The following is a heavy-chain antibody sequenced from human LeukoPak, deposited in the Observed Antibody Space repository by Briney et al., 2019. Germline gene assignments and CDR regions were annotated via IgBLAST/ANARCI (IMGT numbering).Heavy chain of an antibody. CDR1: GFTFSSCD. V-gene: IGHV3-13*05. Sequence: GGSLRPSCAGSGFTFSSCDMHWVRQCTGKGLAWVSTIAAAGDPYYPASVKGRFTISRESAKKSLYLQMNNLRAGGTAAYYCVRGPDYWGQGTLVTVSS. CDR2: IAAAGDP. J-gene: IGHJ4*02. CDR3: VRGPDY.